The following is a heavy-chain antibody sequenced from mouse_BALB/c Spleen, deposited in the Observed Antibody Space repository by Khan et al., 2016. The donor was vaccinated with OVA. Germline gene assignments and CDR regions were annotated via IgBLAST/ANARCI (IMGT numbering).Heavy chain of an antibody. V-gene: IGHV2-9*02. Sequence: QVQLKESGPGLVAPSQSLSITCTVSGFSLTSHGVHWVRQPPGKGLEWLGVIWAGGSTNYNSALMSRLSISKDSSKSQVFLKMNSLQTDDTAMYXCARNREPDYFDYWGQGTTLTVSS. CDR2: IWAGGST. CDR3: ARNREPDYFDY. CDR1: GFSLTSHG. J-gene: IGHJ2*01.